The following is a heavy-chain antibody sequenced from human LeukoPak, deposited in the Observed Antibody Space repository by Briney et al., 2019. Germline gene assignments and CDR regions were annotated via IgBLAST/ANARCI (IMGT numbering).Heavy chain of an antibody. V-gene: IGHV4-30-2*01. CDR3: ARTGRGYRYYFDS. Sequence: SETLSLTCAVSGGSISGDGHSWTWIRQPPGKGLELIGYLYHSGSADYNPSLRSRVTISGDRSKNQFSLQLTSVTAVDTAVYYCARTGRGYRYYFDSWGPGTLVTVSS. D-gene: IGHD1-1*01. CDR1: GGSISGDGHS. CDR2: LYHSGSA. J-gene: IGHJ4*02.